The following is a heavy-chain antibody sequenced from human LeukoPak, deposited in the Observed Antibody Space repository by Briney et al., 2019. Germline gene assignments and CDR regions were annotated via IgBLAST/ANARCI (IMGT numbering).Heavy chain of an antibody. D-gene: IGHD1-20*01. Sequence: GESLKISCKGSGYSFTSYWIGWVRQMPGKGLEWMGIIYPGDSDTRYSPSFQGQVTISADKSISTAYLQWSSLKASDTAMYYCARQNKRYNWNDVCFYYWGQGTLVTVSS. CDR3: ARQNKRYNWNDVCFYY. CDR1: GYSFTSYW. CDR2: IYPGDSDT. V-gene: IGHV5-51*01. J-gene: IGHJ4*02.